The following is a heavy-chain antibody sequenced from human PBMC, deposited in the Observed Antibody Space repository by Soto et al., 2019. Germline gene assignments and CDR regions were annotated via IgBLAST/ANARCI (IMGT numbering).Heavy chain of an antibody. CDR1: GGSITSGGSF. Sequence: QVQLRESGPGLVKPSQTLSLTCTVSGGSITSGGSFWSWVRQLPGKGLEWIGHIYYSGATYYNPSLKSRFAMSVDASENQLSLKVNSVPAADTAIYYCARALPGGTIYYLDVWGEGTTVTVSS. CDR2: IYYSGAT. CDR3: ARALPGGTIYYLDV. J-gene: IGHJ6*03. D-gene: IGHD1-26*01. V-gene: IGHV4-31*03.